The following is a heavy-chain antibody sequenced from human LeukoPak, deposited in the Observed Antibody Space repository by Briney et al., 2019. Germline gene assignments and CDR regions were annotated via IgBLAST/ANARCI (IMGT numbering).Heavy chain of an antibody. D-gene: IGHD1/OR15-1a*01. CDR1: GDSISSYY. CDR2: FYTSGST. J-gene: IGHJ4*02. V-gene: IGHV4-4*09. Sequence: SETLSLTCSVSGDSISSYYWSWVRQPPGKGLEWIGYFYTSGSTKYNPSLKSRATISVDTSKNQFSLKLSSVTAADTAVYYCARHLDNWNRHFDYWGQGTLVTVSS. CDR3: ARHLDNWNRHFDY.